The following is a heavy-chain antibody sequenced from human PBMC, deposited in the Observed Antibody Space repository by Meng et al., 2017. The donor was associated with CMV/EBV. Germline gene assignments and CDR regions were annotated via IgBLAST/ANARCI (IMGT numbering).Heavy chain of an antibody. CDR3: ARGGQGSYYDFWSGYSAYFDY. D-gene: IGHD3-3*01. CDR1: GFTFDDYG. CDR2: INWNGGST. Sequence: GGSLRLSCAASGFTFDDYGMSWVRQAPGKGLEWVSGINWNGGSTGYADSVKGRFTISRDNAKNSLYLQMNSLRAEDTALYYCARGGQGSYYDFWSGYSAYFDYWGQGTLVTVSS. V-gene: IGHV3-20*04. J-gene: IGHJ4*02.